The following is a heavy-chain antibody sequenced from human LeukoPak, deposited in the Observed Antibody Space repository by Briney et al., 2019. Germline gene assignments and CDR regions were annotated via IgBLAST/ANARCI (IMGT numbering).Heavy chain of an antibody. CDR1: GFTFSSYD. V-gene: IGHV3-33*01. Sequence: GRSLRLSCAASGFTFSSYDMRWVRQAPGKGLEWVSVIWYDGSNKYYADSVKGRFTISRDNSKNTLFLQINSLRAEDTAVYYCARSPKGGSYGMDVWGQGTTVTVSS. J-gene: IGHJ6*02. CDR3: ARSPKGGSYGMDV. CDR2: IWYDGSNK.